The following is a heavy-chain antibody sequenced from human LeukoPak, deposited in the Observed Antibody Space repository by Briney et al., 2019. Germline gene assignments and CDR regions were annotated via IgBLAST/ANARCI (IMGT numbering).Heavy chain of an antibody. V-gene: IGHV1-8*01. CDR2: MNPNSGNT. Sequence: ASVKVSCKASGYTFTSYDINWVRQATGQGLEWMGWMNPNSGNTGYAQKVQGRVTMTTDTSTSTAYMEMRSLRSDDTAVYYCARDYDPDMYYYDSSSYSGNAFDIWGQGTMVTVSS. CDR3: ARDYDPDMYYYDSSSYSGNAFDI. D-gene: IGHD3-22*01. CDR1: GYTFTSYD. J-gene: IGHJ3*02.